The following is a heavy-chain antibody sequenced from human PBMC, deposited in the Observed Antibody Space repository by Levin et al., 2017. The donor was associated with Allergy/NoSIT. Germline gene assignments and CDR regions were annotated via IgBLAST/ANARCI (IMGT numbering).Heavy chain of an antibody. CDR1: GFTFRTYW. CDR2: IKQDGTVK. Sequence: PAGGSLRLSCAGSGFTFRTYWMTWVRQAPGKGLEWVANIKQDGTVKNYVESVKGRFTISRDNAKNSVYLQMDSLRADDTAVYYCARDPDTGVAGLWYDAIDVWGQGTMVTVSS. V-gene: IGHV3-7*01. CDR3: ARDPDTGVAGLWYDAIDV. D-gene: IGHD6-19*01. J-gene: IGHJ3*01.